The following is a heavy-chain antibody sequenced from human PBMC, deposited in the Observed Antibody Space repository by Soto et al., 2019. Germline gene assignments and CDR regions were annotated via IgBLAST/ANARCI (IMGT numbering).Heavy chain of an antibody. V-gene: IGHV3-23*01. D-gene: IGHD3-10*01. CDR3: AKDRLGGGFYGSGGRYAYDI. CDR1: GFMFSSYA. Sequence: EVQLLESGGGLVQPGGSLRLSCAASGFMFSSYAMNWVRQAPGKGLEWVSGIRGSGGSTDYADSVKGRFTISRDNSKNTLYLQMNSLRAEDTAVYYCAKDRLGGGFYGSGGRYAYDIWGLGTMVTVSS. J-gene: IGHJ3*02. CDR2: IRGSGGST.